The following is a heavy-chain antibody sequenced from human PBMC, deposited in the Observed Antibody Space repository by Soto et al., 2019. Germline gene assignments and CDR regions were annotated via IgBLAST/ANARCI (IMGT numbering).Heavy chain of an antibody. CDR1: GGSFTSNNW. Sequence: SETLSLTCAVSGGSFTSNNWWTWVRQPPGQGLEWIGEIYRTGRTNYNPSLKSRVTISLDKSENQFSLKVTSLTAADTAVYYCASRDPGTSVDYWGQGTLVTVSS. J-gene: IGHJ4*02. CDR3: ASRDPGTSVDY. V-gene: IGHV4-4*02. CDR2: IYRTGRT. D-gene: IGHD1-7*01.